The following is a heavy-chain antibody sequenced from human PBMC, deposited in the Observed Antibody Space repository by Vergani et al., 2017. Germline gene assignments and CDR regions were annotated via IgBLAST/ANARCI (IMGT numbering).Heavy chain of an antibody. J-gene: IGHJ5*02. CDR3: ARHSTVEWLVKLGWIDP. Sequence: QLQLQESGPGLVKPSATLSLTCSVSGAPIRSSNYYWGWIRQPPGKGLEWIASIYYSGSTYYNPSLKSRVTISVDTSKNQFSPKLSSVTAADTAVYFCARHSTVEWLVKLGWIDPWGQGILVTVSS. CDR1: GAPIRSSNYY. CDR2: IYYSGST. D-gene: IGHD6-19*01. V-gene: IGHV4-39*01.